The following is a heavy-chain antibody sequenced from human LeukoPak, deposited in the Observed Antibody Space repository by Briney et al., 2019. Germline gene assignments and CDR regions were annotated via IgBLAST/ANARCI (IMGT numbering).Heavy chain of an antibody. CDR3: ARLGGVTTN. CDR1: GYSISSGYY. J-gene: IGHJ4*02. D-gene: IGHD4-17*01. CDR2: IYYSGST. Sequence: SETLSLTCSVSGYSISSGYYWAWTRQPPGKGLEWIGSIYYSGSTYYNPSLKSRVTISVDTSKNQFSLKLSSVTAADTAVYYCARLGGVTTNWGQGTLVTVSS. V-gene: IGHV4-38-2*02.